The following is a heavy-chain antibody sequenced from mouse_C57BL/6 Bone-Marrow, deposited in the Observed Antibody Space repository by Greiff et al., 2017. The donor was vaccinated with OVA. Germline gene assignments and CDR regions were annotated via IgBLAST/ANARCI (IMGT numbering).Heavy chain of an antibody. CDR3: ARIVGYYYGSSSYYFDY. D-gene: IGHD1-1*01. Sequence: QVTLKVSGPGILQPSQTLSLTCSFSGFSLSTSGMGVGWIRQPSGMGLVWLAHIWWDDDKYYNPAMKSRLTISKDTSKNQVFLKIANVDTADTATYYCARIVGYYYGSSSYYFDYWGQGTTLTVSS. CDR1: GFSLSTSGMG. V-gene: IGHV8-8*01. CDR2: IWWDDDK. J-gene: IGHJ2*01.